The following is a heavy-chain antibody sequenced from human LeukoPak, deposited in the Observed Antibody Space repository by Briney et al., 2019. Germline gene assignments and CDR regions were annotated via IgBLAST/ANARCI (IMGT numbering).Heavy chain of an antibody. V-gene: IGHV4-59*01. CDR1: GGSISSYY. J-gene: IGHJ6*03. CDR2: IYYSGYT. CDR3: ARETSQKGAHYMDV. D-gene: IGHD3-16*01. Sequence: SETLSLTCTVSGGSISSYYWSWIRQPPGKGLEFIGYIYYSGYTNYNPSLKSRVTISVDTSKNQFSLKLSSVTAADTAVYYCARETSQKGAHYMDVWGKGTTVTISS.